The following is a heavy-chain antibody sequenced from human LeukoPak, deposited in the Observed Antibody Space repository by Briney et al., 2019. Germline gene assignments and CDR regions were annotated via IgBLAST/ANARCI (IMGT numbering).Heavy chain of an antibody. V-gene: IGHV4-4*07. CDR3: ARDKYSSSSTVVYYYYYYMDV. J-gene: IGHJ6*03. CDR1: GGSISSYY. Sequence: SETLSLTCTVSGGSISSYYWSWIRQPAGKGLEWIGRIYTSGSTNYNPSLKSRVTISVDTSKNQFSLKLSSVTAADTAVYYCARDKYSSSSTVVYYYYYYMDVWGKGTAVTVSS. CDR2: IYTSGST. D-gene: IGHD6-6*01.